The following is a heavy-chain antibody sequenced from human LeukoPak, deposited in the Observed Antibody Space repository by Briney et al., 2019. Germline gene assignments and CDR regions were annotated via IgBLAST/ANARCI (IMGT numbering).Heavy chain of an antibody. D-gene: IGHD1-26*01. CDR2: ISYDGAKI. CDR3: AKVSDSVDV. J-gene: IGHJ6*02. Sequence: PGGSLRLSCEASGFAFSSYALHWVRQAPGTGLECVAIISYDGAKIYYADSVKGRFTISRDNSKNTLYLQMNSLRAEDTAVYYCAKVSDSVDVWGQGTTVTVSS. V-gene: IGHV3-30-3*01. CDR1: GFAFSSYA.